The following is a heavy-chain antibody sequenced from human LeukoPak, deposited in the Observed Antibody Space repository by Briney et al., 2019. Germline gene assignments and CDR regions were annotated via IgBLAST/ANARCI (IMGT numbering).Heavy chain of an antibody. D-gene: IGHD6-13*01. J-gene: IGHJ5*02. Sequence: SETLSLTCTVSGGSISSHYWSWIRQPPGKGLEWIGYIYYSGSTNYNPSLKSRVTISVDTSKNQFSLKLSSVTAADTAVYYCARERAAAGTRWFDPWGQGTLVTVSS. CDR3: ARERAAAGTRWFDP. V-gene: IGHV4-59*11. CDR2: IYYSGST. CDR1: GGSISSHY.